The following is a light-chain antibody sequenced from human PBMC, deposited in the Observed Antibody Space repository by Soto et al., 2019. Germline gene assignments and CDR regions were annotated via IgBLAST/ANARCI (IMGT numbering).Light chain of an antibody. CDR2: GAS. V-gene: IGKV3-20*01. Sequence: EIVLTQSPGTLSLSSGERATLSCRASQSVSSSYLAWYQQKPGQAPRLLIYGASSRATGIPDRFSGSGSGTDFTLTIIRLEPEDFAVYYCQQYGSSPYTFGQGTKLEIK. CDR1: QSVSSSY. CDR3: QQYGSSPYT. J-gene: IGKJ2*01.